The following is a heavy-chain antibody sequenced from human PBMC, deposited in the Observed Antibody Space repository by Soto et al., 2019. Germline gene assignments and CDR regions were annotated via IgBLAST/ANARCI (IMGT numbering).Heavy chain of an antibody. CDR2: IYYSGST. J-gene: IGHJ4*02. V-gene: IGHV4-59*01. CDR3: ARVVATPPPYFDY. Sequence: PSETLSLACTVSGGSISSYYWSWIRQPPGKGLEWIGYIYYSGSTNYNPSLKSRVTISVDTSKNQFSLKLSSVTAADTAVYYCARVVATPPPYFDYWGQGTLVTVS. CDR1: GGSISSYY. D-gene: IGHD5-12*01.